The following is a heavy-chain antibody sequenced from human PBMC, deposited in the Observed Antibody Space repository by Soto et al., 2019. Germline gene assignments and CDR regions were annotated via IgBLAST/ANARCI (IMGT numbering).Heavy chain of an antibody. D-gene: IGHD3-10*02. CDR2: ISSTSNYI. V-gene: IGHV3-21*01. J-gene: IGHJ4*02. CDR1: GFIFSTYG. CDR3: ARVRHSMVGGPGLFAY. Sequence: GGSLILSCAASGFIFSTYGMNWVRQAPGKGLEWVSLISSTSNYIYYADSMKGRFTISRDNAKNSLYLQMNSLRAEDTAVYYCARVRHSMVGGPGLFAYWGRGSLVXASS.